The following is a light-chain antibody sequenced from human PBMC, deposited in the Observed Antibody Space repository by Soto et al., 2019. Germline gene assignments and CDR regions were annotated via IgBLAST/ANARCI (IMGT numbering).Light chain of an antibody. J-gene: IGKJ1*01. CDR2: GAS. CDR1: QSVSSY. CDR3: QQYASSSRT. Sequence: DIVLTQSPGTLSLSPGERATLSCRASQSVSSYLVWYQQKPGQAPRLLIYGASSRATGIPDRFSGSGSGTDFTLTISRLEPEDFAVYYCQQYASSSRTFGQETKVEIK. V-gene: IGKV3-20*01.